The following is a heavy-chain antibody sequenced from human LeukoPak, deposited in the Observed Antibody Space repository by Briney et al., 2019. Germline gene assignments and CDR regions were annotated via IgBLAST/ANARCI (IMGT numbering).Heavy chain of an antibody. Sequence: KPSETLSLTCTVSGGSISSYYWSWIRQPPGKGLEWIGYIYYSGSTNYNPSLKSRVTISVDTSKNQFSLKLSSVTAADTAVYYCARGEYLAGAFDIWGQGTMVTVSS. J-gene: IGHJ3*02. V-gene: IGHV4-59*08. CDR3: ARGEYLAGAFDI. CDR1: GGSISSYY. CDR2: IYYSGST. D-gene: IGHD2/OR15-2a*01.